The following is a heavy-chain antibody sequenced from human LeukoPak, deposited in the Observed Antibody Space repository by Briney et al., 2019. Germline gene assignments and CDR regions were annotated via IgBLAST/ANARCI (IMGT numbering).Heavy chain of an antibody. Sequence: SETLSLTCTVSSGSISSYYWSWIRQPPGKGLEWIGYIYYSGSTNYNPSLKSRVTISVDTSKNQFSLKLSSVTAADTAVYYCARGALVQDGENYWGQGTPVTVSS. CDR2: IYYSGST. CDR3: ARGALVQDGENY. J-gene: IGHJ4*02. CDR1: SGSISSYY. V-gene: IGHV4-59*01. D-gene: IGHD3-10*01.